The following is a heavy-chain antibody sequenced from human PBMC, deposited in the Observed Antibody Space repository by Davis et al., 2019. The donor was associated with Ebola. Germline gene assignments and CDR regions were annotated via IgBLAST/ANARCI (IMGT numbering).Heavy chain of an antibody. CDR1: GFTFRNYA. Sequence: PGGSLRLSCAASGFTFRNYAMTWVRQAPGKGLEWVSGISGTGDFTAYADSVKGRFSISRDSSSDAMYLQMNSLRVEDTAIYYCAKRGGGGTSRLAGWFDPWGQGTPVTVSS. D-gene: IGHD1-1*01. CDR3: AKRGGGGTSRLAGWFDP. V-gene: IGHV3-23*01. J-gene: IGHJ5*02. CDR2: ISGTGDFT.